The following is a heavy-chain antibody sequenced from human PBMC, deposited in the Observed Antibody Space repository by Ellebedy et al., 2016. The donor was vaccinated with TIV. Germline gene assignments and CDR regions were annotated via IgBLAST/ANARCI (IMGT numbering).Heavy chain of an antibody. V-gene: IGHV3-15*05. Sequence: GGSLRLXXEASGLIVNNAYMTWVRQAPGKGLEWIGRIQSRREGGTAAYAAPVKGRVIISRDESENKLFLQMYSLRPEDTGVYYCNTGWAFDDWGQGTMVTVSS. CDR1: GLIVNNAY. CDR2: IQSRREGGTA. J-gene: IGHJ3*01. CDR3: NTGWAFDD.